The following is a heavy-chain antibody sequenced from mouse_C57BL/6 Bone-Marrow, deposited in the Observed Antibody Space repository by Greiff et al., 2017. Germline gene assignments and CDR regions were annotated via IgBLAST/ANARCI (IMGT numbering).Heavy chain of an antibody. CDR2: ILPGRGST. Sequence: QVQLKESGAELMKPGASVKLSCKATGYTFTGYWIAWVKQRPGHGLEWIGEILPGRGSTNYNEKFKGKATFTADTSSNTAYMQLSSLTAEDSAIYYCARKSGSSLHWYFDVWGTGTTVTVSS. V-gene: IGHV1-9*01. CDR1: GYTFTGYW. J-gene: IGHJ1*03. D-gene: IGHD1-1*01. CDR3: ARKSGSSLHWYFDV.